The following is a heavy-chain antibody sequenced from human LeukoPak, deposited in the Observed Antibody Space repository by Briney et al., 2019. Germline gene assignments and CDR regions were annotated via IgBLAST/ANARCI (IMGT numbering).Heavy chain of an antibody. J-gene: IGHJ6*02. Sequence: SVTVSCKASGYIFTSYAISWVRQAPGQGLAWMGGIIPIFCTANYAQKFQGRVTITADESTSTAYMELSRLRSEDTAVYYCASWSQDYYYYGMDVWGQGTTVTVSS. D-gene: IGHD3-3*01. CDR1: GYIFTSYA. CDR3: ASWSQDYYYYGMDV. CDR2: IIPIFCTA. V-gene: IGHV1-69*13.